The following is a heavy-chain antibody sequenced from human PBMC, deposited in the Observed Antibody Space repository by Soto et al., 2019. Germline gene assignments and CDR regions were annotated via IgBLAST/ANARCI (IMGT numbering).Heavy chain of an antibody. D-gene: IGHD3-22*01. CDR2: VHPDSGGT. V-gene: IGHV1-2*02. CDR3: ARGAQGFFPVSGIYFYFDH. J-gene: IGHJ4*02. CDR1: GYIFTDHL. Sequence: GASVKVSCKTSGYIFTDHLIHWVRQSPGQGLQWVGWVHPDSGGTNVAQAFQDRVTMTADTSITTAYMDLAWLRPDDTAIFYCARGAQGFFPVSGIYFYFDHWGQGTPVTVSS.